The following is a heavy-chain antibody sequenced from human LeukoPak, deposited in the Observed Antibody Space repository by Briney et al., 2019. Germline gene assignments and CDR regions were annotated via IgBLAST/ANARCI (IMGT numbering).Heavy chain of an antibody. CDR1: GGTFSSYA. J-gene: IGHJ4*02. D-gene: IGHD1-1*01. CDR3: ARDSTGTSESDY. V-gene: IGHV1-69*04. CDR2: IIPIFGIA. Sequence: SVKVSCKASGGTFSSYAISWVRQAPGQGLEWMGRIIPIFGIANYAQKFQGRVTITADKSTSTAYMELRSLGSEDTAVYYCARDSTGTSESDYWGQGTLVTVSS.